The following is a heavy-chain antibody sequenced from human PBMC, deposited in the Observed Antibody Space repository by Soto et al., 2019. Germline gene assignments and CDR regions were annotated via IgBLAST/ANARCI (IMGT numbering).Heavy chain of an antibody. CDR3: ASHPRDSSGYWYYFDY. J-gene: IGHJ4*02. V-gene: IGHV3-21*01. Sequence: KPGGSLRLSCAASGFTFSSYSMNWVRQAPGKGLEWVSSISSSSSYIYYADSVKGRFTISRDNAKNSLYLQMNSLRAEDTAVYYCASHPRDSSGYWYYFDYWGQGTLVTVSS. CDR2: ISSSSSYI. D-gene: IGHD3-22*01. CDR1: GFTFSSYS.